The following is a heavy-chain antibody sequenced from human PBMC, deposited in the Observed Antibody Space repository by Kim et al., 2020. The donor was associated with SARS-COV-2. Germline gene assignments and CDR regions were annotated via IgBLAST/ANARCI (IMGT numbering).Heavy chain of an antibody. V-gene: IGHV6-1*01. J-gene: IGHJ4*02. CDR3: ARKYPGSGWLRHFDY. CDR2: TYYRSSWYN. D-gene: IGHD6-19*01. CDR1: GDSVSSNSAA. Sequence: SQTLSLTCAISGDSVSSNSAAWNWIRQSPSRGLEWLGRTYYRSSWYNDYAVSVESRITINADTSKNQFSLQLKSVTPEDTAVYYCARKYPGSGWLRHFDYWGQGTLVTVSS.